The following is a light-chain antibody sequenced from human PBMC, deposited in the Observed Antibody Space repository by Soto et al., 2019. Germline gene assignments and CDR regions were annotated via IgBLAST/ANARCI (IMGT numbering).Light chain of an antibody. CDR1: TSSVGYNA. V-gene: IGLV1-44*01. CDR3: GTWDASLKTWV. CDR2: DHD. Sequence: QSVLTQPPSASGTPGQKVTISCSGSTSSVGYNAVNWYQQLPGTAPKLLIYDHDKRPSGVPDRFSASRSGTSPSLAISGLQSEDEAHYYCGTWDASLKTWVFGGGTKLTVL. J-gene: IGLJ3*02.